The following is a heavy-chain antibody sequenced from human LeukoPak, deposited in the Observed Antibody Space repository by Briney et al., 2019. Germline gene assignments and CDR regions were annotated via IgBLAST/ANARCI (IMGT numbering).Heavy chain of an antibody. J-gene: IGHJ4*02. CDR3: ARYRYKTGELDY. V-gene: IGHV4-34*01. CDR2: IHPGGTT. CDR1: GGSFADFY. D-gene: IGHD3-16*02. Sequence: SETLSLTCAVFGGSFADFYWAYVRQPPGEGLEWIGEIHPGGTTNYNPSLTSRVTMSVDTSQNQFSLRLTSVTAADTAVYFCARYRYKTGELDYWGQGTLVTVSS.